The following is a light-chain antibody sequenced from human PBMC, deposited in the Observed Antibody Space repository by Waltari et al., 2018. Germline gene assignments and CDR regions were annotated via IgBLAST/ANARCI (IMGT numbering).Light chain of an antibody. J-gene: IGLJ2*01. CDR1: TSNIGTYD. CDR3: QSYDTTLGVV. Sequence: QSVLTQPPSVSGVPGQRVSISCTGTTSNIGTYDVHWYQQGPGKAPKLIIYGTNTRPLGVPDRFFGSQSGTSASLAIIGLQAEDEADYYCQSYDTTLGVVFGGGTKLTVL. CDR2: GTN. V-gene: IGLV1-40*01.